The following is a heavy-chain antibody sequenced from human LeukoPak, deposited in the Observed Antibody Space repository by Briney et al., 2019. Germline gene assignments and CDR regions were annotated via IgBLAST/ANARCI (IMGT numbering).Heavy chain of an antibody. CDR2: IGAYNGNT. D-gene: IGHD3-9*01. J-gene: IGHJ4*02. CDR3: ATGDYDILTGYYNRPFDY. CDR1: GYTFTSYG. Sequence: GASVKVSCKASGYTFTSYGISWVRQAPGQGLEWMGWIGAYNGNTNYAQKLQGRVTMTEDTSTDTAYMELSSLRSEDAAVYYCATGDYDILTGYYNRPFDYWGQGTLVTVSS. V-gene: IGHV1-18*01.